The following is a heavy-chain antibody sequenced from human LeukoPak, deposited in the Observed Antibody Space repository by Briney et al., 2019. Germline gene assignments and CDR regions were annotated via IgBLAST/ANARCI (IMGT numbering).Heavy chain of an antibody. Sequence: SETLSLTCTVSGGSISSSDSSYWGWIRQPPGKGLEWIGSVYYSGSTYYNPSLNSRVTTSVDTSKNQFSLKLSSVTAADTAVYYCARHMKYYYYYMDVWGKGTTDTVSS. V-gene: IGHV4-39*01. D-gene: IGHD3-16*01. CDR3: ARHMKYYYYYMDV. CDR1: GGSISSSDSSY. CDR2: VYYSGST. J-gene: IGHJ6*03.